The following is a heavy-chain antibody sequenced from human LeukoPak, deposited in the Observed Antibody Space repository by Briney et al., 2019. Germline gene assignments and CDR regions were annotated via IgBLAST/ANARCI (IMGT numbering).Heavy chain of an antibody. CDR2: IIPIFGTA. Sequence: SVKVSCKASGGTFSSYAISWVRQAPGQGLEWMGGIIPIFGTANYAQKFQGRVTITADESTSTAYMELSSLRSEDTAVYYCARDSPNWNYLDYWGQGTLVTASS. CDR3: ARDSPNWNYLDY. J-gene: IGHJ4*02. V-gene: IGHV1-69*13. CDR1: GGTFSSYA. D-gene: IGHD1-20*01.